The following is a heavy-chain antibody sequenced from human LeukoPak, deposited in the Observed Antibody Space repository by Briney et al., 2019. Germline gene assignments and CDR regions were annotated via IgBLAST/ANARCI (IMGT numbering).Heavy chain of an antibody. CDR3: ARTVSTIFGVVIAAEDLIDY. D-gene: IGHD3-3*01. J-gene: IGHJ4*02. CDR2: ISAYNGNT. Sequence: ASVKVSCKASGYTFTSYGISWVRQAPGQGLEWMGWISAYNGNTNYARKLQGRVTMTTDTSTSTAYMELRSLRSDDTAVYYCARTVSTIFGVVIAAEDLIDYWGQGTLVTVSS. CDR1: GYTFTSYG. V-gene: IGHV1-18*01.